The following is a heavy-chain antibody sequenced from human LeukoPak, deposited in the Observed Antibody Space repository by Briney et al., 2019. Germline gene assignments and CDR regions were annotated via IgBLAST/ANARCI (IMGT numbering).Heavy chain of an antibody. V-gene: IGHV3-23*01. CDR2: ISKSGDFT. D-gene: IGHD6-25*01. J-gene: IGHJ4*01. Sequence: PGGSLRLSCAASGFTFSRSAMSWVRQAPGKGLEGVSVISKSGDFTYYADSVRGRFTISRDSSKNTLNLQMNSLRAEDTAVYYCAKESAAAGYFDYWGLGTLVTVSS. CDR1: GFTFSRSA. CDR3: AKESAAAGYFDY.